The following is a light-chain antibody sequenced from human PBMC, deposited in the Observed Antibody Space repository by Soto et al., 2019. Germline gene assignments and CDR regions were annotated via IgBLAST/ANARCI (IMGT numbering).Light chain of an antibody. V-gene: IGKV1-39*01. CDR2: GAS. J-gene: IGKJ2*01. Sequence: DMQMTQSPSSLSASVGDRVTITCRPSQTIDNYLNCYQHKQGKAPKLLIYGASTLQSGVSSRFTGSASGTDFTRTIDNLQAEDFATYYCQQTYTIPFAFGQGTKL. CDR3: QQTYTIPFA. CDR1: QTIDNY.